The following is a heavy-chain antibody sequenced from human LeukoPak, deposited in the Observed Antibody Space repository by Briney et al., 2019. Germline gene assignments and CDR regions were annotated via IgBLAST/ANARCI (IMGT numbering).Heavy chain of an antibody. Sequence: GGSLRLSCAASGFTFSSYGMHWVRQAPGKGLEWVAFIWYDGSNKYYADSVKGRFTISRDNSKNTLYLQMNSLRAEDTAVYYCAKDAYFDWLFDYWGQGTLVTVSS. J-gene: IGHJ4*02. CDR3: AKDAYFDWLFDY. CDR1: GFTFSSYG. CDR2: IWYDGSNK. D-gene: IGHD3-9*01. V-gene: IGHV3-30*02.